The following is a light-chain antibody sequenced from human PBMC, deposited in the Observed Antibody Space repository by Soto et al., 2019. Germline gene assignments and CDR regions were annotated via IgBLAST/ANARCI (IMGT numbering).Light chain of an antibody. CDR1: QRVSNSY. J-gene: IGKJ2*01. CDR3: QQYERPPFA. V-gene: IGKV3-20*01. CDR2: DAS. Sequence: EIVLTQSPGTLSLFPGDRATLSCRASQRVSNSYLAWFQQGPGQAPRLLIYDASSRAAGVPDRVSGGGSGTDFTLTISALEPEDFALYFCQQYERPPFAFGQGTRLEI.